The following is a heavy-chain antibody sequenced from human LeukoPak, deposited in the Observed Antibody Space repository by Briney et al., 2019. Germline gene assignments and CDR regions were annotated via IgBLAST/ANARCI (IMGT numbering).Heavy chain of an antibody. CDR1: GAFGGSISSYY. CDR2: VYYSGST. J-gene: IGHJ2*01. Sequence: PSETLSLTCTIFGAFGGSISSYYWSWIRQPPGKGLEWIGYVYYSGSTNYNPSLKSRVTISIDTSKTQFSLKLNSVTAADTAVYYCARASIYDTSGYYFYWYFDLWGRGTLVTVSS. V-gene: IGHV4-59*01. D-gene: IGHD3-22*01. CDR3: ARASIYDTSGYYFYWYFDL.